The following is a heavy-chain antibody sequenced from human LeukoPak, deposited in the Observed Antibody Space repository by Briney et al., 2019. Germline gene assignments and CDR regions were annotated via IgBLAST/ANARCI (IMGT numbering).Heavy chain of an antibody. Sequence: GGSLRLSCAASGFSLSSDYMTWVRQAPGKGLEWVSVIYSGGSTYYADSVKGRFTISRDNSKNTLYLQMNNLRVEDTAVYYCARYHTALNYWGQGTLVTASS. D-gene: IGHD5-18*01. J-gene: IGHJ4*02. CDR2: IYSGGST. CDR3: ARYHTALNY. V-gene: IGHV3-53*01. CDR1: GFSLSSDY.